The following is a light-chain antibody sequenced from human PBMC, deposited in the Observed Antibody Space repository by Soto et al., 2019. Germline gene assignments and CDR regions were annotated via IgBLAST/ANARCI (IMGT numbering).Light chain of an antibody. Sequence: EIVLTQSPATLSLSPGERATLSCRASQSVSSYLAWYQQKPGQAPRLLIYDASNRATGIPARFSGSGSGTAFTLTISSLEPEDFAVYYCQQRSNLFGQGTRLEIK. CDR1: QSVSSY. V-gene: IGKV3-11*01. CDR2: DAS. CDR3: QQRSNL. J-gene: IGKJ5*01.